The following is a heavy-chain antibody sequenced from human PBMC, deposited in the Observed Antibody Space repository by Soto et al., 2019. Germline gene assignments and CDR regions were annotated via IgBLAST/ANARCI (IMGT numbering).Heavy chain of an antibody. CDR3: ARSIVVVTALDY. CDR2: INAGNGNT. D-gene: IGHD2-21*02. Sequence: GGSLRLSCKASGYTFTSYAMHWVRQAPGQRLEWMGWINAGNGNTKYSQKFQGRVTITRDTSASTAYMELSSLRSEDTAVYYCARSIVVVTALDYWGQGTLVTVSS. V-gene: IGHV1-3*01. CDR1: GYTFTSYA. J-gene: IGHJ4*02.